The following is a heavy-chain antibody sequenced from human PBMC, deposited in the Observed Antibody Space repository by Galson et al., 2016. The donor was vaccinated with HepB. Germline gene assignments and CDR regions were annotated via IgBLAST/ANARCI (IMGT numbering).Heavy chain of an antibody. J-gene: IGHJ4*02. CDR1: GFTFRNFG. CDR3: AREAGDCSSNSCYGIEEAGELPD. CDR2: VSFDGLKT. V-gene: IGHV3-30*03. D-gene: IGHD2-2*01. Sequence: SLRLSCAASGFTFRNFGIHWVRQAPGKGLEWVAVVSFDGLKTLYVGSVSGRLTISRDNSKNTAYLQMNYLRPDDTAVYYCAREAGDCSSNSCYGIEEAGELPDWGQGTLVTVSS.